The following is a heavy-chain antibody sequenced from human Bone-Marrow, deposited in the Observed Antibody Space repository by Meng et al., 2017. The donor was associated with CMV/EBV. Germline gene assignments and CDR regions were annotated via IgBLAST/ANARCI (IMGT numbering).Heavy chain of an antibody. J-gene: IGHJ6*02. CDR1: GFTFSSYA. CDR2: ISYDGSNK. D-gene: IGHD3-16*01. CDR3: ARVPYYDYVWGSGLTPYYYYGMDV. V-gene: IGHV3-30*04. Sequence: GGSLRLSCAASGFTFSSYAMHWVRQAPGKGLEWVAVISYDGSNKYYADSVKGRFTISRDNSKNTLYLQMNSLRSEDTAVYYCARVPYYDYVWGSGLTPYYYYGMDVWGQGTTVTVSS.